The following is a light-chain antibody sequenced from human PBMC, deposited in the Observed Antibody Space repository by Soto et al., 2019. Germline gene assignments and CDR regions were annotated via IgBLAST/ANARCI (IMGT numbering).Light chain of an antibody. V-gene: IGKV3-20*01. CDR3: QQYGSSPRA. CDR2: GAS. J-gene: IGKJ1*01. CDR1: QSVSSNY. Sequence: EIVLTQSPGTLSLSPGGRATLSCRASQSVSSNYLAWYQQKPGQAPGLLIFGASSRAAGIPDRFSGSGSGTDFTLTISRLEPEDFAVYYCQQYGSSPRAFGQGTKVEIK.